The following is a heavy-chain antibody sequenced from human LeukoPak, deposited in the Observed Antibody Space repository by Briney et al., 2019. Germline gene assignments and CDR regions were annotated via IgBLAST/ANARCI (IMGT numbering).Heavy chain of an antibody. Sequence: ASVRVSCKASGYTFTGYYMHWVRQPPGQGLEWMGWINPNTGGTNFAPTFEERVTMTRATSITTAYLEVSRLRSNDEAVYYCERYNTGTHPDYWGQGTLVTVSS. V-gene: IGHV1-2*02. J-gene: IGHJ4*02. CDR1: GYTFTGYY. CDR3: ERYNTGTHPDY. D-gene: IGHD1-26*01. CDR2: INPNTGGT.